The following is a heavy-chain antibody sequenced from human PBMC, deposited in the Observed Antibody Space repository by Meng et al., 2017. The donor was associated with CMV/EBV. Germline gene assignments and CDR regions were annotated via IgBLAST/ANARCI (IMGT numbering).Heavy chain of an antibody. CDR1: GFTVSSNY. V-gene: IGHV3-66*01. CDR2: IYSGGST. CDR3: ARDHSGPLSH. J-gene: IGHJ4*02. Sequence: EVQLVESGGGLVQPGGSQSPSCAASGFTVSSNYMSWVRQAPGKGLEWVSVIYSGGSTYYADSVKGRFTISRDNSKNTLYLQMNSLRAEDTAVYYCARDHSGPLSHWGQGTLVTVSS. D-gene: IGHD1-1*01.